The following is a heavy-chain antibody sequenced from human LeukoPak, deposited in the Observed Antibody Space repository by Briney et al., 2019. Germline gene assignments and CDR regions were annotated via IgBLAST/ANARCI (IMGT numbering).Heavy chain of an antibody. Sequence: SQTLSLTCAVSGGSISSSSYYWGWIRQPPGKGLEWIGSIYYSGSTYYNPSLKSRVTISVDTSKNQFSLKLSSVTAADTAVYYCARAGSGSYPIDYWGQGTLVTVSS. D-gene: IGHD1-26*01. V-gene: IGHV4-39*07. J-gene: IGHJ4*02. CDR1: GGSISSSSYY. CDR2: IYYSGST. CDR3: ARAGSGSYPIDY.